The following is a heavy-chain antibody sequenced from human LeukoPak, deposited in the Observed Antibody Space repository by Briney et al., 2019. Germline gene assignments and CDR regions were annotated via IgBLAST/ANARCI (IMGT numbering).Heavy chain of an antibody. CDR2: ITGSGGNA. Sequence: GGSLRLSCAASGFTFSSYAMSWVRQAPGKGLEWVSAITGSGGNAYYADSVKGRFTISRDNSENTLFLQMNSLRAEDTAVYYCARSYYGGSYGMDVWGQGTTVTVSS. CDR3: ARSYYGGSYGMDV. D-gene: IGHD2/OR15-2a*01. CDR1: GFTFSSYA. V-gene: IGHV3-23*01. J-gene: IGHJ6*02.